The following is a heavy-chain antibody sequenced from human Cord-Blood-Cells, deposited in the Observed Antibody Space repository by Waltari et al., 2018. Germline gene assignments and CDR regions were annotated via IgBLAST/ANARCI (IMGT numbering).Heavy chain of an antibody. CDR1: GYTFTGYY. CDR3: ARASTYEYSSSSRGYYFDY. Sequence: QVQLVQSGAEVKKPGASVKVSCKASGYTFTGYYMHWVRQAPGQGLEWMGWINPNSGGTNYAKKFQGRVTMTRDTSISTAYMELSRLRSDDTAVYYCARASTYEYSSSSRGYYFDYWGQGTLVTVSS. CDR2: INPNSGGT. V-gene: IGHV1-2*02. D-gene: IGHD6-6*01. J-gene: IGHJ4*02.